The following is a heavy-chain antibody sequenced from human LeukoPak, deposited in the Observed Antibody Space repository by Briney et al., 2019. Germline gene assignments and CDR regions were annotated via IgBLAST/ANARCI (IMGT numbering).Heavy chain of an antibody. D-gene: IGHD3-22*01. CDR2: INPNSGGT. CDR3: ARATSGYYDYFDY. CDR1: GYTFTGYY. Sequence: ASVRVSCKASGYTFTGYYMHWVRQAPGQGLEWMGWINPNSGGTNYAQKFQGRVTMTRDTSISTAYMELSRLRSDDTAVYYCARATSGYYDYFDYWGQGTLVTVSS. V-gene: IGHV1-2*02. J-gene: IGHJ4*02.